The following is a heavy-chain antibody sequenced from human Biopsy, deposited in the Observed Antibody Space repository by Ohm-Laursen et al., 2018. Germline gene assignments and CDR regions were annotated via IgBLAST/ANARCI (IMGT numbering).Heavy chain of an antibody. CDR3: ARNTGWYGDLYYFDY. J-gene: IGHJ4*01. Sequence: GPSAKVSCKVSRFTFSSYNMHWVRQAPGQGLEWMGRITPSGSTPSYPQKFQGRVTMTRDTSKSTVYMELSSLRSPDTADYFCARNTGWYGDLYYFDYWGQGTLVTVSS. CDR1: RFTFSSYN. V-gene: IGHV1-46*01. CDR2: ITPSGSTP. D-gene: IGHD6-19*01.